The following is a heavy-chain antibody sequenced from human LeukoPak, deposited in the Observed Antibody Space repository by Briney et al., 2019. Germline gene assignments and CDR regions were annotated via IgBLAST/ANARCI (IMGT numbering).Heavy chain of an antibody. CDR3: AKGRYSYGIPLFDY. J-gene: IGHJ4*02. Sequence: PGGSLRLSCAASGFTFSSYAMSWVRQAPGKGLEWVSAISDSGGSTYYADSVKGRFTISRDNSKNTLYLQMNSLRAEDTAVYYCAKGRYSYGIPLFDYWGQGTLVTVSS. CDR1: GFTFSSYA. V-gene: IGHV3-23*01. D-gene: IGHD5-18*01. CDR2: ISDSGGST.